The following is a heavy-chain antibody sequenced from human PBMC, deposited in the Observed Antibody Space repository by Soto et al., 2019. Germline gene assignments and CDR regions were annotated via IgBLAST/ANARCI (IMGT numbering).Heavy chain of an antibody. D-gene: IGHD1-7*01. J-gene: IGHJ5*02. Sequence: WETLSLTCSVSGGSIVDYDWSWIRQPPGKGLEWIGFIYYTGNTRYNPSLGSRVTISLDTSKNQFSLKLTSATAADTAFYYCARDVNRWELRGFFDPWGRGALVT. CDR3: ARDVNRWELRGFFDP. CDR2: IYYTGNT. CDR1: GGSIVDYD. V-gene: IGHV4-59*01.